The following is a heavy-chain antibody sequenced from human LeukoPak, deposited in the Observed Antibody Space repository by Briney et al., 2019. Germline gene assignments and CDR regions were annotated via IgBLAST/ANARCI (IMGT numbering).Heavy chain of an antibody. V-gene: IGHV5-51*01. D-gene: IGHD3-3*01. Sequence: GESLKISCKGSGYSFTNYWIGWVRQLPGKGLEWMGIIYPGDSDTRYSPSFQGQVTISADKSISTAYLQWSSLKASDTAMYYCARHGRTIFGVSDYWGQGTLVTVSS. CDR2: IYPGDSDT. CDR1: GYSFTNYW. CDR3: ARHGRTIFGVSDY. J-gene: IGHJ4*02.